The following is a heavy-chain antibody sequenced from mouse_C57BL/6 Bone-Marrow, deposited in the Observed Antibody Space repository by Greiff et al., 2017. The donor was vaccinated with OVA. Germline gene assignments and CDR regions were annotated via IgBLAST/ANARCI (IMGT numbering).Heavy chain of an antibody. CDR3: ARGGPYYYGSISFAY. CDR2: IDPSDSYT. CDR1: GYTFTSYW. V-gene: IGHV1-69*01. D-gene: IGHD1-1*01. Sequence: QVQLQQPGAELVMPGASVKLSCKASGYTFTSYWMHWVKQRPGQGLEWIGEIDPSDSYTNYNQKFKGKSTLTVDKSSSTAYMQLSSLTSEDSAVYYCARGGPYYYGSISFAYWGQGTLVTVSA. J-gene: IGHJ3*01.